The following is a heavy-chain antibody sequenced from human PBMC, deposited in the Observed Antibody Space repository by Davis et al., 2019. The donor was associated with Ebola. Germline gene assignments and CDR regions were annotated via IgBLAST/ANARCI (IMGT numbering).Heavy chain of an antibody. V-gene: IGHV1-8*01. CDR3: ASDCCGRVFDY. CDR2: MNPNSGNT. CDR1: GYTFTSYD. D-gene: IGHD2-15*01. Sequence: ASVKVSCKASGYTFTSYDINWVRQATGQGLEWMGWMNPNSGNTGYAQKFQGRVTMTTDTSTSTAYMELSSLRSEDTAVYYCASDCCGRVFDYWGQGTLVTVSS. J-gene: IGHJ4*02.